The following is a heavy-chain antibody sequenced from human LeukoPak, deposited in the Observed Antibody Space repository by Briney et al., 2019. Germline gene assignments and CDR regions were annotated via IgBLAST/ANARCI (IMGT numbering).Heavy chain of an antibody. CDR3: ARAPLRYGMDV. Sequence: GGSLRLSCAASGFTFSSYAMHWVRQAPGKGLEWVAVISYDGSNKYYADSVKGRFTISRDNSKNTLYLQMNSLRAEDTAVYYCARAPLRYGMDVWGQGTTVTVSS. D-gene: IGHD4-17*01. J-gene: IGHJ6*02. CDR1: GFTFSSYA. V-gene: IGHV3-30-3*01. CDR2: ISYDGSNK.